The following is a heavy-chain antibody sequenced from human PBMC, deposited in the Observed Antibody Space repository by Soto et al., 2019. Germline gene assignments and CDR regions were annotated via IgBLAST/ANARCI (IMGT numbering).Heavy chain of an antibody. D-gene: IGHD4-17*01. V-gene: IGHV3-30*18. CDR2: ISYDGSNK. CDR3: AKKRHDYGDAHDFDY. Sequence: QVLLVESGGGVVQPGRSLRLSCAASGFTFSSYAMNWVRQTPGKGLEWVALISYDGSNKYYADSVKGRFTISRDNPKNTLYLQMNSLRAEDTAMYYCAKKRHDYGDAHDFDYWGQGTLVTVSS. CDR1: GFTFSSYA. J-gene: IGHJ4*02.